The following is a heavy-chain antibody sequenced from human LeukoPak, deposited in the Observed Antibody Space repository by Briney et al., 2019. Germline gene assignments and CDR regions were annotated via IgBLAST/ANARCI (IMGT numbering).Heavy chain of an antibody. V-gene: IGHV5-51*01. Sequence: HGESLKISCKGSGYSFTSYWIGWVLQMPGKGLEWIGFIYPGDSDTRYSPSFQGQVTIPADKAISTAYLQWSSLKASDTAMYYCARKFQKYGSGNPRFDPWGQGTLVTVSS. CDR1: GYSFTSYW. CDR3: ARKFQKYGSGNPRFDP. CDR2: IYPGDSDT. J-gene: IGHJ5*02. D-gene: IGHD3-10*01.